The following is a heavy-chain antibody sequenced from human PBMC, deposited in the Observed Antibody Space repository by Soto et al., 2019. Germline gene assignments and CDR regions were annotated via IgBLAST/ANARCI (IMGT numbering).Heavy chain of an antibody. CDR3: ASLPYEPPDAFDI. CDR2: ISSSSSTI. Sequence: EVQLVESGGGLVQPGGSLRLSCAASGFTFSSYSMNWVRQAPGKGLEWVSYISSSSSTIYYADSVKGRFTISRDNAKNSLYLQMNSLRAEDTAVYYCASLPYEPPDAFDIWGQGTMVTVSS. J-gene: IGHJ3*02. D-gene: IGHD3-3*01. CDR1: GFTFSSYS. V-gene: IGHV3-48*01.